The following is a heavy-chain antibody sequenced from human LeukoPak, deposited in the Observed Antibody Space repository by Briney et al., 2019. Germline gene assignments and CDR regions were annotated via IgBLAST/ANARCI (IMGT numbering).Heavy chain of an antibody. CDR1: GGSISSYY. CDR2: IYTSGTT. Sequence: SDTLSLTCTVSGGSISSYYWSWIRQPAGKGLEWIGRIYTSGTTNYNPSLKSRVIMSVDTSKNQFSLKLSSVTAADTAVYYCARGWYSGYVYVSDYWGQGTLVTVS. D-gene: IGHD5-12*01. V-gene: IGHV4-4*07. CDR3: ARGWYSGYVYVSDY. J-gene: IGHJ4*02.